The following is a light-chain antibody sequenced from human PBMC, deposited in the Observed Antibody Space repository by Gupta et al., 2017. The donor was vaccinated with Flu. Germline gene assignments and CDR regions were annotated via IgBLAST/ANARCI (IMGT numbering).Light chain of an antibody. V-gene: IGKV3-15*01. Sequence: VSPGARATLSCRASQSVGRDLAWYQQQPGQAPRLLIHRASTRVTGIPARFSGSGCGSEFTLTISSLPSEDFAVYYCQQYNYWRTFGPGTKVEL. J-gene: IGKJ1*01. CDR2: RAS. CDR3: QQYNYWRT. CDR1: QSVGRD.